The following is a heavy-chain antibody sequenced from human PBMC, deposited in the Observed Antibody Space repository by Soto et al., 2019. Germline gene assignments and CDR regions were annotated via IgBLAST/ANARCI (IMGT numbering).Heavy chain of an antibody. J-gene: IGHJ6*02. CDR1: GYAFTSYA. V-gene: IGHV1-3*01. CDR2: INAGNGNT. D-gene: IGHD5-12*01. CDR3: ARDWATIGDYYGMDV. Sequence: APVKVSCKASGYAFTSYAVDWVRQAPGQRLEWMGWINAGNGNTKYSQKFQGRVTITRDTSASTAYMELSSLRSEDTAVYYCARDWATIGDYYGMDVSGQGTTVTVSS.